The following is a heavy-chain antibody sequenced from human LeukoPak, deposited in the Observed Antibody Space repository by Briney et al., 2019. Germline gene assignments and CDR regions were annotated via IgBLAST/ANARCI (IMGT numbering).Heavy chain of an antibody. CDR3: ARDPPYYYGPRDAFDI. CDR2: IKQDGSEK. D-gene: IGHD3-10*01. V-gene: IGHV3-7*01. CDR1: GFTFSSYW. J-gene: IGHJ3*02. Sequence: GGSLRLSCAASGFTFSSYWMSWVRQAPGKGLEWVANIKQDGSEKYYVDSVKGRFTISRDNAKNSLYLQMNSLRAEDTAVYYCARDPPYYYGPRDAFDIWGQGTMVTVSS.